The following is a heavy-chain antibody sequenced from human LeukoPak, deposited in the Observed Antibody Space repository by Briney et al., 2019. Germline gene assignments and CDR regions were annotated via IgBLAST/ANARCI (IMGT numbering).Heavy chain of an antibody. CDR3: ARSYYDSSGYYISYYYYMDV. J-gene: IGHJ6*03. Sequence: VASVTVSCKASGYTFTSYDINWVRQATGQGLEWMGWMNPNSGNTGYAQKFQGRVTMTRNTSISTAYMELSSLRSEDTAVYYCARSYYDSSGYYISYYYYMDVWGKGTTVTVSS. CDR1: GYTFTSYD. D-gene: IGHD3-22*01. V-gene: IGHV1-8*01. CDR2: MNPNSGNT.